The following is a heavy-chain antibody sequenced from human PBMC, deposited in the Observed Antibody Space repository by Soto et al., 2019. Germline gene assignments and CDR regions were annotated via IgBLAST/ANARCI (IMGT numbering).Heavy chain of an antibody. CDR3: AKWSYLDY. J-gene: IGHJ4*02. V-gene: IGHV3-23*01. Sequence: GGSLILSCASSGLSFSSYVMSWVRQAPGKGLEWVSTISGTDGKTYYADSVKGRFSISRDTSKNTLYLQMNSLRADDTAVYYCAKWSYLDYWGQGTRVTVSS. CDR2: ISGTDGKT. D-gene: IGHD3-3*01. CDR1: GLSFSSYV.